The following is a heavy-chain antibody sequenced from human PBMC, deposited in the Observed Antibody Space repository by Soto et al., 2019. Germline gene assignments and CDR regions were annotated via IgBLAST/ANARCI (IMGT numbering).Heavy chain of an antibody. Sequence: PSQTLSLTCAISGNSVSSKSAAWNWIRQSPSRGLEWLGRTYYRSKWYNDYAVSVKSRITINPDTSKNQFSLQLNSVTPEDTAVYYCARVGSSAPPYYYYYGMDVWGQGTTVTVSS. CDR1: GNSVSSKSAA. CDR2: TYYRSKWYN. J-gene: IGHJ6*02. V-gene: IGHV6-1*01. D-gene: IGHD6-6*01. CDR3: ARVGSSAPPYYYYYGMDV.